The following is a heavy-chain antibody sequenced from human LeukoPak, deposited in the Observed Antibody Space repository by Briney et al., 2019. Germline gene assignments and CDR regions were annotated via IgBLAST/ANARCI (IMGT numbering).Heavy chain of an antibody. D-gene: IGHD1-26*01. CDR1: GGSISSSY. Sequence: SETLSLTCTVSGGSISSSYWSWIRQPPGKGLEWIGYIFYTGSTDYNPSLKSRVTISVDTSKNQFSLKVNSVTAADTAVYYCARDQEYSGSYYRCFDYWGQGTLVTVSS. CDR3: ARDQEYSGSYYRCFDY. J-gene: IGHJ4*02. CDR2: IFYTGST. V-gene: IGHV4-59*01.